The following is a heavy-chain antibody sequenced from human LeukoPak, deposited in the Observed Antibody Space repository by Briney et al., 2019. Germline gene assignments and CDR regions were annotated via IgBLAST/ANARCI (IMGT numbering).Heavy chain of an antibody. CDR2: INSDGSST. CDR1: GFTFSRYW. V-gene: IGHV3-74*01. CDR3: ARVIAVADY. Sequence: GGXLRLSCAASGFTFSRYWMHWVRQAPGKGLVWVSRINSDGSSTNYADSVKGRFTISRDNAKNTLYLQINSLRAEDTAVYRCARVIAVADYWGQGTLVTVSS. J-gene: IGHJ4*02. D-gene: IGHD6-19*01.